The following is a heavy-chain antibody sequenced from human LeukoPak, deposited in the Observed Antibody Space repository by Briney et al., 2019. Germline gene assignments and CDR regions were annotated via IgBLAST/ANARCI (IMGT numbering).Heavy chain of an antibody. V-gene: IGHV3-30*01. D-gene: IGHD3-22*01. CDR2: ISYDGSNK. CDR1: GFTFSSYA. CDR3: ARGHDSSGYRSFDY. Sequence: GGSLRLSCAASGFTFSSYAMHWVRQAPGKGLEWVAVISYDGSNKYYADSVKGRFTISRDNSKNTLYLQMNSLRAEDTAVYYCARGHDSSGYRSFDYWGQGTLVTVSS. J-gene: IGHJ4*02.